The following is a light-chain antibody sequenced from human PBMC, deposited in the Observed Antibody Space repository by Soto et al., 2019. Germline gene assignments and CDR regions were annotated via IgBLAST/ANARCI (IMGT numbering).Light chain of an antibody. CDR3: EQYRRYPWT. CDR2: GAS. V-gene: IGKV1-5*01. J-gene: IGKJ1*01. Sequence: DIQMTQSPSTLSASVGDRVTLTCRASQNIGLSLAWYQQKPGKAPKLLIYGASSLESAVPSRFSGSGSGTRFSLTISCLQPDDFVTYYCEQYRRYPWTFGQGTNVEIK. CDR1: QNIGLS.